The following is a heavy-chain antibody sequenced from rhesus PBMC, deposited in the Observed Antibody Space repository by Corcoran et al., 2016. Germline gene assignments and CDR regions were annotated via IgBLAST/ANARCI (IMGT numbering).Heavy chain of an antibody. CDR2: IYGSSGIT. CDR1: GYSISSNY. Sequence: QVQLQESGPGLVKPSETLSLTCAVSGYSISSNYWSWIRQPPGKGLEWIGYIYGSSGITYYNPSLKSRVTISTDTSKNQFSLKLSSVTAADTAVYYCARDDTRMSALGSLDVWGRGVLVTVSS. D-gene: IGHD3-9*01. J-gene: IGHJ5-2*02. CDR3: ARDDTRMSALGSLDV. V-gene: IGHV4-147*01.